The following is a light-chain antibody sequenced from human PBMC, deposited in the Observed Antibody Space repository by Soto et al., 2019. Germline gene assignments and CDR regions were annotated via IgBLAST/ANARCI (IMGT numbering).Light chain of an antibody. CDR2: KAS. CDR3: QHYNSYSEA. Sequence: DIKMTQSPSTLSASVGDRVTITCRASQSISSWVAWYQQKPGKAPKLLIYKASSLESGVPSRFSGSGSGTEFTLTISSLQPDDFATYYCQHYNSYSEAFGQGTKV. CDR1: QSISSW. J-gene: IGKJ1*01. V-gene: IGKV1-5*03.